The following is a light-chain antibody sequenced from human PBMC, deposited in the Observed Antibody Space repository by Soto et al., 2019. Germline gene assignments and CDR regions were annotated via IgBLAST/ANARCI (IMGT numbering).Light chain of an antibody. CDR2: AAS. Sequence: DIQMTQSPSSLSASVGDEVTITFRASQTIMTYLNWYQLKPGKPPRLLIYAASSLQSGVPSRFSGSGSGTDFTLTISSLEPEDFAVYYCQQRTNWLFTFGPGTKVDI. J-gene: IGKJ3*01. V-gene: IGKV1-39*01. CDR1: QTIMTY. CDR3: QQRTNWLFT.